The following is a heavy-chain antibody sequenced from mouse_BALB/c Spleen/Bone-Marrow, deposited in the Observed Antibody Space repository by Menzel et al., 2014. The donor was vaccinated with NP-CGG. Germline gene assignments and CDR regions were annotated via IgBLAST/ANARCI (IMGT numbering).Heavy chain of an antibody. CDR1: GFDFSRFW. CDR3: ARLNYYGNLFV. CDR2: INPDSSTI. D-gene: IGHD1-1*01. Sequence: EVKLQESGGGLVQPGGSLKLSCAASGFDFSRFWMGWVRQAPGKGLEWIGEINPDSSTINYTQSLKDKFIISRDNAKNTLYLQMSKVRSEDTALYYCARLNYYGNLFVWGAGTTVSVSS. V-gene: IGHV4-1*02. J-gene: IGHJ1*01.